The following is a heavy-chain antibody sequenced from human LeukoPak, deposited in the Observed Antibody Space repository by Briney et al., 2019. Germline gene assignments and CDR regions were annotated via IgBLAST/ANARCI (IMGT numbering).Heavy chain of an antibody. CDR3: ARAPILASDWDGFDI. V-gene: IGHV3-13*01. Sequence: GGSLRLSSAASGFTFSSSDIHWVRQPTGKGLEWVSVISSAGDTYYSGSVEGRFTISRENANNSLYLQMNSLRAGDTAVYYCARAPILASDWDGFDIWGQGTMVTVSS. CDR1: GFTFSSSD. J-gene: IGHJ3*02. CDR2: ISSAGDT. D-gene: IGHD3/OR15-3a*01.